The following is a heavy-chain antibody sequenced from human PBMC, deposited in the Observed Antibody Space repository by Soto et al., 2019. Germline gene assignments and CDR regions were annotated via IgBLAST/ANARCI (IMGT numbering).Heavy chain of an antibody. J-gene: IGHJ5*02. CDR3: ARAGPDSGSCKLRHWFDP. CDR2: IIPIFGTA. CDR1: GGTFSSYA. V-gene: IGHV1-69*12. Sequence: QVQLVQSGAEVKKPGSSVKVSCKASGGTFSSYAISWVRQAPGQGLEWMGGIIPIFGTANYAQKFQGRGTITADECTSTGYMELSSLRSEDTAVYYCARAGPDSGSCKLRHWFDPWGQGTLVNVSS. D-gene: IGHD1-26*01.